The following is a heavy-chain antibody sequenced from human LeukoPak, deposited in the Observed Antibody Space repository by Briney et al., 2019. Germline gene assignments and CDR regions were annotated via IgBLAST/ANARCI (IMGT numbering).Heavy chain of an antibody. Sequence: ASVKVSCKASGYTFTSYDINWVRQATGQGLEWMGWMNPNSGNTGYAQKFQGRVTMTRNTSISTAYMELSSLRSEDTAVYYCARGLESSGWYGMDVWGQGTTIIVSS. V-gene: IGHV1-8*01. CDR1: GYTFTSYD. D-gene: IGHD6-19*01. J-gene: IGHJ6*02. CDR2: MNPNSGNT. CDR3: ARGLESSGWYGMDV.